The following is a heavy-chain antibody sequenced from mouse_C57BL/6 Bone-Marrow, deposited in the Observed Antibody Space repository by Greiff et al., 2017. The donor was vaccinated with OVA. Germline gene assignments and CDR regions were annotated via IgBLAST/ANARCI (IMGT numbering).Heavy chain of an antibody. V-gene: IGHV6-3*01. CDR1: GFTFSNYW. Sequence: EVKLEESGGGLVQPGGSMKLSCVASGFTFSNYWMNWVRQSPEKGLEWVAQIRLKSDNYATHYAESVKGRFTISRDDSKSSVYLQMNNLRAEDTGIYYCTEGYYPFAYWGQGTLVTVSA. D-gene: IGHD1-1*01. CDR2: IRLKSDNYAT. J-gene: IGHJ3*01. CDR3: TEGYYPFAY.